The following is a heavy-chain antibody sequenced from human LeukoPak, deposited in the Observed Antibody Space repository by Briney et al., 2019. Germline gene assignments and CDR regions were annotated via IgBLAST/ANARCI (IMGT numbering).Heavy chain of an antibody. CDR2: VYYTGST. D-gene: IGHD3-9*01. V-gene: IGHV4-59*08. Sequence: PSETLSLTCTVSGGSITNYYWSWIRQPPGMGLEWIGYVYYTGSTDYNPSLKSRVTLSVDTSKNQFFLKMTSMTAADTAVYYCARAFLKRYFDWTGAYYFDYWGQGTLVTVSS. CDR3: ARAFLKRYFDWTGAYYFDY. J-gene: IGHJ4*02. CDR1: GGSITNYY.